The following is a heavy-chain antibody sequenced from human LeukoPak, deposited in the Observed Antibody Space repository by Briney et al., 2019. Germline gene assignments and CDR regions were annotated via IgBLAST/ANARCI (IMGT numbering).Heavy chain of an antibody. D-gene: IGHD2-21*01. CDR1: GGTFSSYA. Sequence: SVTVSCTASGGTFSSYAISWVRQAPGQGLEWMGGIIPIFGTANYAQKFQGRVTITADESTSTAYMEPSTLRSEDTAVYYCARLPRRNSIKAFDIWGQGTMVTVSS. CDR2: IIPIFGTA. V-gene: IGHV1-69*13. J-gene: IGHJ3*02. CDR3: ARLPRRNSIKAFDI.